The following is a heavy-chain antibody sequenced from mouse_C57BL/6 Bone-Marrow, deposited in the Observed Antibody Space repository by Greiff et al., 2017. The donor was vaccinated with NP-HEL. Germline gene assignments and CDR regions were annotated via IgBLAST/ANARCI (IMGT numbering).Heavy chain of an antibody. CDR1: GYTFTAYE. V-gene: IGHV1-15*01. D-gene: IGHD2-1*01. J-gene: IGHJ1*03. Sequence: QVQLQQSGAELVRPGASVTLSCKASGYTFTAYEMHLVKQTPVHGLEWIGASDPETGGTAYNQKFKGKAIMTAAKSTCTAYMELRSLTAEDAAGYYCTTHGNYRYFDVWGTGTTVTVSS. CDR2: SDPETGGT. CDR3: TTHGNYRYFDV.